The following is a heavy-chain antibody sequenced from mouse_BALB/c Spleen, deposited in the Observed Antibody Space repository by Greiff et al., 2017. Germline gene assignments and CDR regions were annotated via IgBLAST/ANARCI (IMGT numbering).Heavy chain of an antibody. CDR3: ARSIYYYGSSFAY. Sequence: VQLQQSGAELVRPGTSVKISCKASGYAFTNYWLGWVKQRPGHGLEWIGDIYPGSGNTYYNEKFKGKATLTADKSSSTAYMQLSSLTSEDSAVYFCARSIYYYGSSFAYWGQGTLVTVSA. J-gene: IGHJ3*01. CDR1: GYAFTNYW. V-gene: IGHV1-63*01. D-gene: IGHD1-1*01. CDR2: IYPGSGNT.